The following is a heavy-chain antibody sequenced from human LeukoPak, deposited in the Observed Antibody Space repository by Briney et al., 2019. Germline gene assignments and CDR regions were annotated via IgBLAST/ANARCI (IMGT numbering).Heavy chain of an antibody. CDR1: GFTFSSYS. V-gene: IGHV3-48*04. D-gene: IGHD3-10*01. J-gene: IGHJ5*02. CDR3: YGSGSYLWFDP. CDR2: ISSSSSTI. Sequence: GGSLRLSCAASGFTFSSYSMNWVRQAPGKGLEWVSYISSSSSTIYYADSVKGRFTISRDNAKNSLYLQMNSLRAEDTAVYYCYGSGSYLWFDPWGQGTLVTVSS.